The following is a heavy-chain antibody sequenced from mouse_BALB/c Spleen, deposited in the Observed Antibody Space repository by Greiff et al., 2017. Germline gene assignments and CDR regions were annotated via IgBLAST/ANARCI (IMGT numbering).Heavy chain of an antibody. CDR3: ARTGRRGRYFDY. V-gene: IGHV1-9*01. D-gene: IGHD2-12*01. J-gene: IGHJ2*01. Sequence: VQLQQSGAELMKPGASVKISCKATGYTFSRYWIEWVKQRPGHGLEWIGEILPGSGSTNYNEKFKGKATFTADTSSNTAYMQLSSLTSEDSAVYYCARTGRRGRYFDYWGQGTTLTVSS. CDR2: ILPGSGST. CDR1: GYTFSRYW.